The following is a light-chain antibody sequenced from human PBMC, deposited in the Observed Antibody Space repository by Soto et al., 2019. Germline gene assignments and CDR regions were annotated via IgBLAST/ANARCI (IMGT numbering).Light chain of an antibody. V-gene: IGKV1-5*03. CDR2: KAS. Sequence: DIQMAQSPSTLSRSVGDRATMTCRASQTISSWLAWYQQTPGKPPKLLIYKASTLKSGVPSRFSGSGSGTEFTLTISSLQPDDFQTYYCQHYNSYSEAFGQGTKVDI. J-gene: IGKJ1*01. CDR1: QTISSW. CDR3: QHYNSYSEA.